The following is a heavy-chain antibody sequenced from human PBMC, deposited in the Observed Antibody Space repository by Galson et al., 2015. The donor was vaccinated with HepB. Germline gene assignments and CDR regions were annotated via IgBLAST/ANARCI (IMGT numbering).Heavy chain of an antibody. Sequence: SLRLSCAASGFTFDDYAMHWVRQAPGKGLEWVSLISWDGGSTYYADSVKGRFTISRDNSKNSLYLQMNSLRAEDTALYYCAIAYCGGDCYSRYGMDVWGQGTTVTVSS. CDR2: ISWDGGST. CDR1: GFTFDDYA. J-gene: IGHJ6*02. V-gene: IGHV3-43D*03. D-gene: IGHD2-21*02. CDR3: AIAYCGGDCYSRYGMDV.